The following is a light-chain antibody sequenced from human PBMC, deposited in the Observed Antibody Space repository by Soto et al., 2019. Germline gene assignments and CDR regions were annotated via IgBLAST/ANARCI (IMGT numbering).Light chain of an antibody. CDR1: QSVSSN. V-gene: IGKV3-15*01. CDR2: GAS. Sequence: EIVMTQSPATLSVSPGERATLSCRASQSVSSNLAWYQQKPGQAPRLLIYGASTRASDIPARFSGSGSGTEFTLTISSLQSEDFAVYYCQHYNTWPLTFGGGTKVEIK. J-gene: IGKJ4*01. CDR3: QHYNTWPLT.